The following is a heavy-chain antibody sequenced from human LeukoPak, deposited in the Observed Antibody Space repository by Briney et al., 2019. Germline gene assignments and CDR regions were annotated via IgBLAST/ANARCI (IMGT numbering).Heavy chain of an antibody. Sequence: PGGSLRLSCAASGFTFSSYGMHWVRQAPGKGLEWVAVIWYDGSNKYYADSVKGRFTISRDNSKNTLYLQMNSLRAEDTAVYYCAREQTKEHVNGGWYHRWYYYYGMDVWGQGTAVTVSS. V-gene: IGHV3-33*01. CDR1: GFTFSSYG. CDR3: AREQTKEHVNGGWYHRWYYYYGMDV. D-gene: IGHD6-19*01. J-gene: IGHJ6*02. CDR2: IWYDGSNK.